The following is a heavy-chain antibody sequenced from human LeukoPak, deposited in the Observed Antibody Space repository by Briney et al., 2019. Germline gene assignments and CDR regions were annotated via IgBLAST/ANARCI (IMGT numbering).Heavy chain of an antibody. V-gene: IGHV4-59*01. J-gene: IGHJ6*03. CDR3: ARASPGGCGGDCYYYYMDV. Sequence: PSETLSLTCTVSGGSISSYYWSWIRQPPGKGLEWIGYIYYSGSTNYNPSLKSRVTISVDTSKNQFSLKLSSVTAADTAVYYCARASPGGCGGDCYYYYMDVWGKGTTVTISS. CDR1: GGSISSYY. D-gene: IGHD2-21*01. CDR2: IYYSGST.